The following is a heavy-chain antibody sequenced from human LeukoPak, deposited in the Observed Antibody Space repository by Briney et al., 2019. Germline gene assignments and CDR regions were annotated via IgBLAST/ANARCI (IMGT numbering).Heavy chain of an antibody. V-gene: IGHV4-61*02. CDR1: GDSISSGNYY. CDR2: IYIIGNT. CDR3: ARDRAGDSFDI. Sequence: SQTLSLTCTVSGDSISSGNYYWTWIRQPAGKGLEWIWRIYIIGNTNYNPSLKSQVTISMDPSKNKFSLNLNSVTAADTAVYYCARDRAGDSFDIWGQGTMVTVSS. D-gene: IGHD7-27*01. J-gene: IGHJ3*02.